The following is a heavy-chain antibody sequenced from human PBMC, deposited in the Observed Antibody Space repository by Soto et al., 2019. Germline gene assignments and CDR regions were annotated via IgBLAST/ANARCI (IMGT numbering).Heavy chain of an antibody. J-gene: IGHJ6*02. V-gene: IGHV5-51*01. Sequence: PGESLKIYCKGFGYSFTNYWIGWVRQMPGKGLEWMGIIYPIDSDTRYSPSFQGQVTISADKSINTAYLQWSSLKASDTAMYYCARPPYYYGSGSEYSMDVWGQGTTVTVSS. D-gene: IGHD3-10*01. CDR2: IYPIDSDT. CDR1: GYSFTNYW. CDR3: ARPPYYYGSGSEYSMDV.